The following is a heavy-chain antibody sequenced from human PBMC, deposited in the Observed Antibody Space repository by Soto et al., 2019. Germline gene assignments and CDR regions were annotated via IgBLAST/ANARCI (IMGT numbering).Heavy chain of an antibody. D-gene: IGHD3-3*01. CDR3: ARVLGGVVTTNHNYGMDV. V-gene: IGHV3-21*01. CDR1: VFTFSSYT. Sequence: KTGGSLRLSGAASVFTFSSYTMNWVREAPGKGLEWVSCISSSSSYIYYVDSVKGRFTISRDNAKNSLYLQMNSLRAEDTAVYYCARVLGGVVTTNHNYGMDVWGQGTTVTVSS. CDR2: ISSSSSYI. J-gene: IGHJ6*02.